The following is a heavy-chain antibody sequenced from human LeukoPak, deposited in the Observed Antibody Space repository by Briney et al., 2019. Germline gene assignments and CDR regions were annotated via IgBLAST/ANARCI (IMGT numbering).Heavy chain of an antibody. CDR1: GITLNGYP. V-gene: IGHV3-21*01. D-gene: IGHD2-8*02. Sequence: GGSLRLSCAASGITLNGYPMTWVRRAPGKGLEWVSSISSTSSSIYYADSVKGRFTISRDNAKNSPYLQMNSLRVEDTAVYYCAREGKYCTGVLCYDEHWGQGTLVTVSS. J-gene: IGHJ1*01. CDR3: AREGKYCTGVLCYDEH. CDR2: ISSTSSSI.